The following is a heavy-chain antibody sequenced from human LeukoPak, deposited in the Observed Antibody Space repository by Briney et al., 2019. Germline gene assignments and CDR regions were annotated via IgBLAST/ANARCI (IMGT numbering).Heavy chain of an antibody. Sequence: GGSLRLSCAPSGFTFSSYGMRWVRQAPGKGLEWVSATSGSGGSTYYAGAVKGRFTISRDNSKNTLYLQMNSLTAEDTAVYYCAKVKALTGYCSSTSCLGWGQGTLVTVSS. CDR2: TSGSGGST. CDR1: GFTFSSYG. V-gene: IGHV3-23*01. CDR3: AKVKALTGYCSSTSCLG. D-gene: IGHD2-2*03. J-gene: IGHJ4*02.